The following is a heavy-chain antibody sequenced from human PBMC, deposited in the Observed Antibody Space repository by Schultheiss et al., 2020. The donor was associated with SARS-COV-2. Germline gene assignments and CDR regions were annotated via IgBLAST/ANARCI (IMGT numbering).Heavy chain of an antibody. J-gene: IGHJ4*02. D-gene: IGHD3-22*01. CDR2: INHSGST. V-gene: IGHV4-34*01. CDR1: GGSISSYY. Sequence: SETLSLTCTVSGGSISSYYWSWIRQPPGKGLEWIGEINHSGSTNYNPSLKSRVTISVDTSKNQFSLKLSSVTAADTAVYYCARGANDIDYWGQGTLVTVSS. CDR3: ARGANDIDY.